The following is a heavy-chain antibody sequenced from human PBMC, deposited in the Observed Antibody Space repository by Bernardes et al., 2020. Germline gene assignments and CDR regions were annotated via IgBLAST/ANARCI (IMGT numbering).Heavy chain of an antibody. Sequence: GGSLRLSCAVSGFIFRDYTMHWVRQVPGKAPEWICLTTWDGFSTHYADSVKGRFTISRDNSKNSLFLQMDSLKIEDTAFYYCAKDRKGSSSWYDFDFWGQGTLVTVSS. J-gene: IGHJ4*02. V-gene: IGHV3-43*01. CDR2: TTWDGFST. CDR1: GFIFRDYT. CDR3: AKDRKGSSSWYDFDF. D-gene: IGHD6-19*01.